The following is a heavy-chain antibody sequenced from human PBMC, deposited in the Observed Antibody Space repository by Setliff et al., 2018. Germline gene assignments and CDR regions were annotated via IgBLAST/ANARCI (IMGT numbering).Heavy chain of an antibody. D-gene: IGHD1-26*01. V-gene: IGHV4-34*01. CDR1: GGSSSGYY. Sequence: PSETLSLTCAVYGGSSSGYYWSWIRQPPGKGLEWIGEINHSGSTNYNPSLKSRVTISVDTSKNQFSLKLSSVTAADTAVYYCARGEGGSYLGAYYYYYMDVWGKGTTVTVSS. J-gene: IGHJ6*03. CDR3: ARGEGGSYLGAYYYYYMDV. CDR2: INHSGST.